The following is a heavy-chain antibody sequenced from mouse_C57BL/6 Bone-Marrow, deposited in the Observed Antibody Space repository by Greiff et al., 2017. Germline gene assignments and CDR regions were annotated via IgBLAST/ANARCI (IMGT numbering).Heavy chain of an antibody. CDR3: TRDPYDYDVGFAY. CDR1: GFTFSSYA. Sequence: EVKLMESGEGLVKPGGSLKLSCAASGFTFSSYAMSWVRQTPEQRLEWVAYISSGGDYFYYADTVKGRFTISRDNARNTLYLQMSSLKSEDTAMYYCTRDPYDYDVGFAYWGQGTLVTVAA. J-gene: IGHJ3*01. D-gene: IGHD2-4*01. V-gene: IGHV5-9-1*02. CDR2: ISSGGDYF.